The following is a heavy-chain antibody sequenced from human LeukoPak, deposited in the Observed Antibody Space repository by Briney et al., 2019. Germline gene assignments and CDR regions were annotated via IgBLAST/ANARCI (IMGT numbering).Heavy chain of an antibody. CDR1: GGTFSSYA. J-gene: IGHJ4*02. CDR3: ARTDSSSWYLRPYFDY. CDR2: IIPIFGTA. D-gene: IGHD6-13*01. Sequence: SVKVSCKASGGTFSSYAISWVRQASGQGLEWMGGIIPIFGTANYAQKFQGRVTITADESTSTAYMELSSVTAADTAVYYCARTDSSSWYLRPYFDYWGQGTLVTVSS. V-gene: IGHV1-69*01.